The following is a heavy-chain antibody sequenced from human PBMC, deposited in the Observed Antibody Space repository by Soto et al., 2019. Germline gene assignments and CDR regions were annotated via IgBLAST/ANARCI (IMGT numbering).Heavy chain of an antibody. J-gene: IGHJ4*02. CDR3: ARRILSTETFDY. Sequence: QVQLQESGPGLVKPSEPLSLTCTVSGGSLTSYYWSWIRQPPGKGLEWIGFVYYTGIARYNPSLKSRGTISVDTSKTQFSLKLTSVTAADTAIYYCARRILSTETFDYWGQGPLVTVSS. CDR2: VYYTGIA. D-gene: IGHD2-15*01. V-gene: IGHV4-59*08. CDR1: GGSLTSYY.